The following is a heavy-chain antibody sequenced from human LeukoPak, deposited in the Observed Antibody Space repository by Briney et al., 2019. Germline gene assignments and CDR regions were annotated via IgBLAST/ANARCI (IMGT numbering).Heavy chain of an antibody. CDR2: IYYSGST. Sequence: SETLSLTCIVSGGSISSYYWSWIRQPPGKGLEWIGYIYYSGSTNYNPSLKSRVTISVDTSKNQFSLRLSSVTAADTAVYYCARGTTRASSTESSDWASYYYHYGMDVWGHGTTVTVSS. CDR1: GGSISSYY. D-gene: IGHD2-21*02. CDR3: ARGTTRASSTESSDWASYYYHYGMDV. J-gene: IGHJ6*02. V-gene: IGHV4-59*12.